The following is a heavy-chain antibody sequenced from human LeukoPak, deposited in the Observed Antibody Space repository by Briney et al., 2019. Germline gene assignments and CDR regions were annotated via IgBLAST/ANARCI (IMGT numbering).Heavy chain of an antibody. Sequence: ASVKVSCKASGGTFSSYAISWVRQAPGQGLEWMGRIIPILGIANYAQKFQGRVTITADKSTSTAYMELCSLRSEDTAVYYCARDPSITGTTWFDPWGQGTLVTVSS. V-gene: IGHV1-69*04. CDR1: GGTFSSYA. CDR3: ARDPSITGTTWFDP. CDR2: IIPILGIA. J-gene: IGHJ5*02. D-gene: IGHD1-7*01.